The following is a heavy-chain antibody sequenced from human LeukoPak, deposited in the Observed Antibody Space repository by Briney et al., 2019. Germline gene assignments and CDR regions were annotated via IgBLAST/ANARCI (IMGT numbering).Heavy chain of an antibody. CDR1: GYTFTNYY. J-gene: IGHJ5*02. CDR2: INPSGGST. Sequence: ASVKVSCKASGYTFTNYYIHWVRQAPGQGLEWMGIINPSGGSTSYAQKFQGRVTMTRDMSTTTDYMELSSLRSEDTAVYYCARDNSVGDIAWWFDPWGQGTLVTVSS. D-gene: IGHD3-16*02. CDR3: ARDNSVGDIAWWFDP. V-gene: IGHV1-46*01.